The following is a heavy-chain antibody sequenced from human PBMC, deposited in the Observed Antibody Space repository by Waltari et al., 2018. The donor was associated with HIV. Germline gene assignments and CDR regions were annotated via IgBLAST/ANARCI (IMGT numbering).Heavy chain of an antibody. CDR1: GFTFISYW. CDR2: IKSDGTIT. V-gene: IGHV3-74*01. D-gene: IGHD3-9*01. Sequence: EVQLVESGGGLVQPGGSLRLSCAASGFTFISYWMHWVRQAPGKGLVWVSRIKSDGTITTYADSVKGRFTISRDNAKNTLFLQMNSLRAEDTAIYYCARDLVVLRYFDWLSTYFDYWGQGTLVTVSS. CDR3: ARDLVVLRYFDWLSTYFDY. J-gene: IGHJ4*02.